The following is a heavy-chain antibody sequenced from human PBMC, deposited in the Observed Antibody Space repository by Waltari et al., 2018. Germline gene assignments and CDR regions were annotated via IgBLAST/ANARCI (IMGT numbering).Heavy chain of an antibody. CDR2: INVDGTIT. V-gene: IGHV3-74*01. J-gene: IGHJ4*02. CDR3: VMYSSAFLGDC. D-gene: IGHD6-19*01. Sequence: QLVESGGGLVQPGGSLRLSCRASGFSFSNYWMHWVRQAPGKGLVSVSNINVDGTITRYADSVKGRFTIARDNAGNTLFLQMRSLRAEDTGLYYCVMYSSAFLGDCWGRGTLVTVSS. CDR1: GFSFSNYW.